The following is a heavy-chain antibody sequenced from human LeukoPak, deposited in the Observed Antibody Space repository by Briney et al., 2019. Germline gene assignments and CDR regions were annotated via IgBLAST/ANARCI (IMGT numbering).Heavy chain of an antibody. D-gene: IGHD6-19*01. V-gene: IGHV3-23*01. J-gene: IGHJ4*02. CDR2: ISGSGGST. CDR1: GFTFSSYA. Sequence: GGSLRLSCAASGFTFSSYAMSWVRQAPGKGLEWVSAISGSGGSTYYADSVKGRFTISRDNSKNTLYLQMNSLRAEDTAVYYCARSIAVAGTPFDYWGQGTLVTVSS. CDR3: ARSIAVAGTPFDY.